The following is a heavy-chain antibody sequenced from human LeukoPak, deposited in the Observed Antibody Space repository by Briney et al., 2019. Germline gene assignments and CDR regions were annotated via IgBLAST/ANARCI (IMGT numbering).Heavy chain of an antibody. CDR2: ISSSSSTI. CDR3: ARDRPGIALDY. D-gene: IGHD6-13*01. J-gene: IGHJ4*02. V-gene: IGHV3-48*01. CDR1: GFTFSSYT. Sequence: GGSLRLSCAASGFTFSSYTMNWVRQAPGKGLEWVSYISSSSSTIYYADSVKGRFTISRDNAKNSLYLQMSSLRAEDTAVYYCARDRPGIALDYWGQGTLVTVSS.